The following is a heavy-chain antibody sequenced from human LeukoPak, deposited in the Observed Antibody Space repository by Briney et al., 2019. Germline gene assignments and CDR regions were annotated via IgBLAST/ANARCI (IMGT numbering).Heavy chain of an antibody. CDR3: ARSGMDCSSTSCYLDAFDI. CDR2: ISSSSSTI. D-gene: IGHD2-2*01. CDR1: GFTFSSYS. V-gene: IGHV3-48*01. Sequence: GGSLRLSCAASGFTFSSYSMNWVRQAPGKGLEWVSYISSSSSTIYYADSVKGRFTISRDNAKNSLDLQMNSLRAEDTAVYYCARSGMDCSSTSCYLDAFDIWGQGTMVTVSS. J-gene: IGHJ3*02.